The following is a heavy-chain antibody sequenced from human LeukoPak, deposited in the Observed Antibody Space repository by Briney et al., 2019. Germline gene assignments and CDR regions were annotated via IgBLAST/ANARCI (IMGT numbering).Heavy chain of an antibody. D-gene: IGHD1-26*01. CDR2: IYYNGNT. Sequence: SETLFLTCTVSGDSVNSGSYYWNWIRRPPGKGLEWIGYIYYNGNTNYSPSLKSRVTMSVDTSKNLFSLKVSSVTAADTAVYYCARGRSNYYGMDVWGQGTTVTVSS. V-gene: IGHV4-61*01. J-gene: IGHJ6*02. CDR3: ARGRSNYYGMDV. CDR1: GDSVNSGSYY.